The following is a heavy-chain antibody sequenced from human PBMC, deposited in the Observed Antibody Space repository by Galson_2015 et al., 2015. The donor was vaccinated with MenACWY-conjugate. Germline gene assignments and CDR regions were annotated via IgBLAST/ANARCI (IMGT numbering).Heavy chain of an antibody. D-gene: IGHD6-6*01. Sequence: SLRLSCAASGSSLSNYWMHWVRQVPGKGLVWVSRINSDGSSTGYADSVKGRFTISRDNAENTLYLQMNSLRADDTAIYYCARAGARFSRSSTFNWFDPWGQGTLVTVSS. CDR1: GSSLSNYW. V-gene: IGHV3-74*01. CDR3: ARAGARFSRSSTFNWFDP. J-gene: IGHJ5*02. CDR2: INSDGSST.